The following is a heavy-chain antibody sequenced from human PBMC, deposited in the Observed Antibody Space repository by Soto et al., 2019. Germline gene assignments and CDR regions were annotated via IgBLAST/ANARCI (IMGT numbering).Heavy chain of an antibody. CDR1: GLTFSDYP. J-gene: IGHJ3*01. V-gene: IGHV3-23*01. CDR2: ISGSSAST. D-gene: IGHD1-26*01. CDR3: AKPQSGSYYAAPDV. Sequence: EVHLLQSGGGLVQPGGSLRLSCAVSGLTFSDYPMDWVRQAPGKGLEWISRISGSSASTYYADSVKGRFTISRDNANNTLYLEMSSLRGEDTAVYYCAKPQSGSYYAAPDVWGQGTRVTVSS.